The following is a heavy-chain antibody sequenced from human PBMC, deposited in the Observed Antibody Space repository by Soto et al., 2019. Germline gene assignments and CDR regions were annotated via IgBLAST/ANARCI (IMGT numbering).Heavy chain of an antibody. CDR1: GYTFTSYD. J-gene: IGHJ6*02. CDR2: MNPNSGNT. CDR3: ARGGSLLGYSSSWYVGYYYYGMDV. D-gene: IGHD6-13*01. V-gene: IGHV1-8*01. Sequence: GASVKVSCKASGYTFTSYDINWVRQATGQGLEWMGWMNPNSGNTGYAQKFQGRVTMTRNTSISTAYMELSSLRSEDTAVYYCARGGSLLGYSSSWYVGYYYYGMDVWGQGTTVTVSS.